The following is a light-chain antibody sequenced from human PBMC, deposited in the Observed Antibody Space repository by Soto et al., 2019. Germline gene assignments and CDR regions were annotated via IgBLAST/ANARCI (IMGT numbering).Light chain of an antibody. CDR2: GAS. CDR3: QQRSNCPPT. CDR1: QSVSSSY. J-gene: IGKJ1*01. V-gene: IGKV3D-20*02. Sequence: EIVLTQSPGTLSLSPGERATLSCRARQSVSSSYLGEYQEKPGQAPRLLNNGASSRATGIPDSFSGSGSGTDFTITISKREREDCAVYYGQQRSNCPPTLGQGTKVHIK.